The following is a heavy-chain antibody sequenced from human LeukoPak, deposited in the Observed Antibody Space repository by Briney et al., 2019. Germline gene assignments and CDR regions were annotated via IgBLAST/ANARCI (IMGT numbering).Heavy chain of an antibody. CDR3: AKDRSNTVTDSSRYYGMDV. CDR1: GFTFSNSA. J-gene: IGHJ6*02. CDR2: ISTSGGDT. Sequence: QPGGSLRLSCAASGFTFSNSAMTWVRQAPGKGPEWVSAISTSGGDTIYTDSVRDRFTISRDNSRNTLYLQMNGLRAEDTAVYYCAKDRSNTVTDSSRYYGMDVWGQGTTVTVSS. V-gene: IGHV3-23*01. D-gene: IGHD4-17*01.